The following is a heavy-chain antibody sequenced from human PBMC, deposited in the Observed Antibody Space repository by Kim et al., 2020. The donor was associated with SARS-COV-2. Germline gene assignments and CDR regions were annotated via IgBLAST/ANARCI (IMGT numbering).Heavy chain of an antibody. D-gene: IGHD6-19*01. CDR3: AKDPYSSGWNYFDY. CDR2: IAYDGSNK. CDR1: GFTFSSYG. Sequence: GASLRLSCAASGFTFSSYGMHWVRQAPGKGLEWVAVIAYDGSNKYYADSVKGRFTISRDNSKNTLYLQMNSLRAEDTAVYHCAKDPYSSGWNYFDYWGQGTLVTVSS. J-gene: IGHJ4*02. V-gene: IGHV3-30*18.